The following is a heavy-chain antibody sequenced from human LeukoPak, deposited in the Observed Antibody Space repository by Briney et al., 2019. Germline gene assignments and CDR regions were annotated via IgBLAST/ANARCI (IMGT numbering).Heavy chain of an antibody. D-gene: IGHD3-9*01. CDR2: VHYSGSI. J-gene: IGHJ6*03. Sequence: SETLSLTCTVSGGSISSYYWSWIRQPPGKGLEWIGYVHYSGSINYNPSLKSRVTISVNTSKNQFSLKLKSVTAADTAVYYCARGALRYFDWLKKDYYYMDVWGKGTTVTISS. CDR1: GGSISSYY. CDR3: ARGALRYFDWLKKDYYYMDV. V-gene: IGHV4-59*01.